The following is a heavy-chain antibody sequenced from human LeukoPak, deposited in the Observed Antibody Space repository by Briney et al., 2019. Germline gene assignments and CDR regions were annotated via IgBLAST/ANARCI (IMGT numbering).Heavy chain of an antibody. CDR3: ARADTAYGDYDY. J-gene: IGHJ4*02. CDR1: GGSISIGGYY. V-gene: IGHV4-31*03. CDR2: IYYSGST. Sequence: SETLSLTCTVSGGSISIGGYYWSWIRQHPGKGLEWIGYIYYSGSTYYNPSLKSRVTISVDTSKNQFSLKLSSVTAADTAVYYCARADTAYGDYDYWGQRTLVTVSS. D-gene: IGHD4-17*01.